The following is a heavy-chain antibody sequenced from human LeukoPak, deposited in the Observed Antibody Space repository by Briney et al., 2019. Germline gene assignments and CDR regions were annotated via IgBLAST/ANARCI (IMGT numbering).Heavy chain of an antibody. CDR2: ISYDGSNK. CDR1: GFTFSSYA. CDR3: ARDRHSSGWNWFDP. Sequence: PGRSLRLSRAASGFTFSSYAMHWVRQAPGKGLEWVAVISYDGSNKYYADSVKGRFTISRDNSKNTLYLQMNSLRAEDTAVYYCARDRHSSGWNWFDPWGQGTLGTVSS. J-gene: IGHJ5*02. D-gene: IGHD6-19*01. V-gene: IGHV3-30-3*01.